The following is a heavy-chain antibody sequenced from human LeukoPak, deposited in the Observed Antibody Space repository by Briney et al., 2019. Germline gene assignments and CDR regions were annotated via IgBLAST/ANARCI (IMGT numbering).Heavy chain of an antibody. D-gene: IGHD3-10*01. V-gene: IGHV1-2*02. CDR1: GYTFTGYY. CDR3: ARNLWCGESRDAFDM. Sequence: ASVKVSCKASGYTFTGYYMHWVRQAPGQGLEWMGWINPKSGGTNYPQKFQGRVTMTRDTSISTAYMDMSSLRSDDTAVYYCARNLWCGESRDAFDMWGQGTMVTVSS. CDR2: INPKSGGT. J-gene: IGHJ3*02.